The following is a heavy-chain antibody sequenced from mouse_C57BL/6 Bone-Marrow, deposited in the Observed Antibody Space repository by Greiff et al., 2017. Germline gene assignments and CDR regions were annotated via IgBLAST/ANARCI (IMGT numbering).Heavy chain of an antibody. D-gene: IGHD1-1*01. J-gene: IGHJ2*01. CDR3: AREAFAVGADYFDY. CDR2: IYPGDGDT. Sequence: QVQLQQSGPELVKPGASVKISCKASGYAFSSSWMNWVKQRPGKGLEWIGRIYPGDGDTNYNGKFKGKATLTADKSSSTAYMQLSSLTSEDSAVYVCAREAFAVGADYFDYWGQGTTLTVSA. CDR1: GYAFSSSW. V-gene: IGHV1-82*01.